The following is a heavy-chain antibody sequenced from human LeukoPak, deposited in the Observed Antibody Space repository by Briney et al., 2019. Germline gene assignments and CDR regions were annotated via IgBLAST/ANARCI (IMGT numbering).Heavy chain of an antibody. CDR1: GFTFSSYA. Sequence: PGGSLRLSCAASGFTFSSYAMSWIRQPPGKGLEWIGEINHSGSTNYNPSLKSRVTISVDTSKNQFSLKLSSVTAADTAVYYCARGLGFDYWGQGTLVTVSS. V-gene: IGHV4-34*01. CDR3: ARGLGFDY. J-gene: IGHJ4*02. CDR2: INHSGST.